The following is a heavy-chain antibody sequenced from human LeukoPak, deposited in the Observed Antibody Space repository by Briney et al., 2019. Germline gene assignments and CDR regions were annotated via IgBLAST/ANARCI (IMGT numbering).Heavy chain of an antibody. CDR2: IYGSGNT. CDR1: GGSISGWY. J-gene: IGHJ4*02. D-gene: IGHD6-19*01. Sequence: SETLSLTCTVSGGSISGWYWSWIRQPPGKGLEWIGYIYGSGNTNYNPSLKSRVTMSIDTSKNQFFLKLTSVTAADTATYYCARETSLAGFASGLGFNYWGQGILVTVSS. V-gene: IGHV4-59*01. CDR3: ARETSLAGFASGLGFNY.